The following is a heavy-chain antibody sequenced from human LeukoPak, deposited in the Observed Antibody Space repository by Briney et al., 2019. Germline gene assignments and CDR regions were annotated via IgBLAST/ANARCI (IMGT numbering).Heavy chain of an antibody. CDR3: ARSPGYSYSDAFDY. CDR2: IYSGGST. D-gene: IGHD5-18*01. J-gene: IGHJ4*02. CDR1: GFTVSSNY. Sequence: PGGSLRLSCAASGFTVSSNYMSWVRQAPGKGLEWVSVIYSGGSTNYADSVKGRFTISRDNSKNTLYLQMNSLRAEDTAAYYCARSPGYSYSDAFDYWGQGTLVTVSS. V-gene: IGHV3-53*01.